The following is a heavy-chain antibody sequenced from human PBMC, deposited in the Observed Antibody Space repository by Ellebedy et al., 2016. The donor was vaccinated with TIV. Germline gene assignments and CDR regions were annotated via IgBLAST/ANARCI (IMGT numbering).Heavy chain of an antibody. CDR2: ISASGDST. CDR3: ARDLDKSSGWYGGAAY. D-gene: IGHD6-19*01. V-gene: IGHV3-23*01. Sequence: PGGSLRLSCAASGLTFSSHAMTWVRQAPGRGLEWVSGISASGDSTYYADSVKGRFTISRDNSMTTLYLERNSLRAEDTAVYYCARDLDKSSGWYGGAAYWGQGTLVTVSS. CDR1: GLTFSSHA. J-gene: IGHJ4*02.